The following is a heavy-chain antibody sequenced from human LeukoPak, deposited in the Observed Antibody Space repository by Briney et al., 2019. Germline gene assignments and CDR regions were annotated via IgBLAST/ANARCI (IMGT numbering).Heavy chain of an antibody. CDR1: GGSFSGYY. J-gene: IGHJ4*02. Sequence: TSSETLSLTCAVYGGSFSGYYWSWIRQPPGKGLEWIGEINHSGSTNYNPSLKSRVTISVDTSKNQFSLKLSSVTAADTAVYYCARPRAGTTGAFDYWGQGTLVTVSS. D-gene: IGHD1-7*01. V-gene: IGHV4-34*01. CDR2: INHSGST. CDR3: ARPRAGTTGAFDY.